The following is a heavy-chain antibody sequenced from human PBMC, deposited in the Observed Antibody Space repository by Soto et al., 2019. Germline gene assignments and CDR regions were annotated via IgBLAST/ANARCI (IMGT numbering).Heavy chain of an antibody. CDR3: XXXXGSPPEWYFDL. CDR1: GGSISSGGYY. V-gene: IGHV4-31*03. J-gene: IGHJ2*01. Sequence: QVQLQESGPGLVKPSQTLSLTCTVSGGSISSGGYYWSWIRQHPGKGLEWIGYIYYSGSTYYNPSLKSRVTISVDTSKNQFSLKLSSVTAAXTAXXXXXXXXGSPPEWYFDLWGRGTLVTVSS. CDR2: IYYSGST.